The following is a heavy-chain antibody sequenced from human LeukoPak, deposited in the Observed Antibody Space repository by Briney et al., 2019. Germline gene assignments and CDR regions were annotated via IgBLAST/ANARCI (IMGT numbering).Heavy chain of an antibody. J-gene: IGHJ4*02. Sequence: SETLSLTCTVSGASLSSYYWSWIRQPPGKGLEWIGYIYYRGDVDSNPSLKSRVTVSLDTSRNQFFLMLTSVTAADTAVYYCARHEPLGRGAWDYWGQGILATVSS. CDR2: IYYRGDV. CDR1: GASLSSYY. CDR3: ARHEPLGRGAWDY. V-gene: IGHV4-59*08. D-gene: IGHD1-14*01.